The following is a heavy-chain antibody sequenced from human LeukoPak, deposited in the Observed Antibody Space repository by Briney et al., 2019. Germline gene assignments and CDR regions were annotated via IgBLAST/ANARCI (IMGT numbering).Heavy chain of an antibody. Sequence: GGSLTLSCAASGFTFSSYAMSWLPQAPGKGLEGVSAISGSGGSTYYADSVKGRFTISRDNSKNTLYLQMNSLRAEDTAVYYCAKVGGRITIFGVVNYWGQGTLVTVSS. J-gene: IGHJ4*02. CDR3: AKVGGRITIFGVVNY. V-gene: IGHV3-23*01. CDR1: GFTFSSYA. CDR2: ISGSGGST. D-gene: IGHD3-3*01.